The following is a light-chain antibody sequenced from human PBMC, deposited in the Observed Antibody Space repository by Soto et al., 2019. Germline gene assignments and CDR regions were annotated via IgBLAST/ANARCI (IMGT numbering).Light chain of an antibody. J-gene: IGKJ4*01. CDR2: GAS. V-gene: IGKV3-20*01. Sequence: EIVMTQSPATLSVSPGEGATLSCRASQSVSSKLAWYQQKPGQAPRLLTSGASSRATGIPDRFSGSGSGTDFTLTISRLEPEDFAVYYCQQYGSSPLTFGGGTKVDI. CDR1: QSVSSK. CDR3: QQYGSSPLT.